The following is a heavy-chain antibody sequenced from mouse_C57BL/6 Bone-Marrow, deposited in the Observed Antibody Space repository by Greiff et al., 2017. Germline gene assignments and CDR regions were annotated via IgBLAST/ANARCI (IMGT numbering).Heavy chain of an antibody. CDR2: ISSGSSTI. V-gene: IGHV5-17*01. CDR1: GFTFSDYG. J-gene: IGHJ4*01. Sequence: EVKLMESGGGLVKPGGSLKLSCAASGFTFSDYGMHWVRQAPEKGLEWVAYISSGSSTIYYADTVKGRFTISRDNAKNTLFLQMTSLRSEDTAMYDCARAITTVLHCYAMDYWGQGTSVTVAS. CDR3: ARAITTVLHCYAMDY. D-gene: IGHD1-1*01.